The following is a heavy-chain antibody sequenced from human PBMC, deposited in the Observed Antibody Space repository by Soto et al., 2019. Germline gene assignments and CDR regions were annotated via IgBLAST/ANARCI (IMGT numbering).Heavy chain of an antibody. V-gene: IGHV1-18*01. Sequence: QVHLVQSGAEVKKPGASVKVSCKGSGYAFTTYGITWVRQAPGQGLEWMGWISAHNGNTNYAQKLQGRVTVTRDTSTSTAYLGLRSRRSDDTAVYYCARGRYGAYWGPGALVTVSS. CDR3: ARGRYGAY. CDR1: GYAFTTYG. CDR2: ISAHNGNT. D-gene: IGHD3-10*01. J-gene: IGHJ4*02.